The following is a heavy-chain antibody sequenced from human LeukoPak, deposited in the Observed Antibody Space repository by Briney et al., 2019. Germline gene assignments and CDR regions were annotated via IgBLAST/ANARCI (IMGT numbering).Heavy chain of an antibody. CDR2: IRSDGSSE. J-gene: IGHJ6*02. D-gene: IGHD2-15*01. CDR1: GFTFSAYG. V-gene: IGHV3-33*01. Sequence: PGGSLRLSCAASGFTFSAYGTHWVRQAPGKGLEWVAVIRSDGSSEYYADSVKGRFTISRDNSKNTLFLQMNSLRDEDTAVYYCARYCSGGSCYSGMDVWGHGTTVTVSS. CDR3: ARYCSGGSCYSGMDV.